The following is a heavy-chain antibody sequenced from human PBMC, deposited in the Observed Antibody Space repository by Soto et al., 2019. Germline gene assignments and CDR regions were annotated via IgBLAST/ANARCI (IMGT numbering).Heavy chain of an antibody. CDR1: GFTFSSYS. CDR2: ISSSSSYI. D-gene: IGHD1-26*01. V-gene: IGHV3-21*01. CDR3: AARIVGATNDAFDI. J-gene: IGHJ3*02. Sequence: GGSLRLSCAASGFTFSSYSMNWVRQAPGKGLEWVSSISSSSSYIYYADSVKGRFTISRDNAKKSLYLQMNSLRAEDTAVYYCAARIVGATNDAFDIWGQGTMVTVSS.